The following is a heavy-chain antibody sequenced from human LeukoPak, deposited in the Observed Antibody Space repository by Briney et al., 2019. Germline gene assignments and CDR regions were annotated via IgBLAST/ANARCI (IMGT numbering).Heavy chain of an antibody. V-gene: IGHV7-4-1*02. D-gene: IGHD3-3*01. CDR2: INTNTGNP. J-gene: IGHJ5*02. Sequence: RVASVKVSCKASGYTFTSYAMNWVRQAPGQGLEWMGWINTNTGNPTYAQGFTGRFVFSLDTSVSTAYLQISSLKAEDTAVYYCARAPISIFGVVISWFDPWGQGTLDTVSS. CDR3: ARAPISIFGVVISWFDP. CDR1: GYTFTSYA.